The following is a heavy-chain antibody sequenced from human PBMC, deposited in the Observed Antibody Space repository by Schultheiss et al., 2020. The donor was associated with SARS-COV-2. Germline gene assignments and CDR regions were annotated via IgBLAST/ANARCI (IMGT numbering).Heavy chain of an antibody. Sequence: SETLSLTCTVSGGSISSYYWSWIRQHPGKGLEWIGYIYYSGSTYYNLSLKSRVTISVDTSKNQFSLSLSSVTAADTAVYYCARGDYGDYFSFDYWGQGTLVTVSS. CDR2: IYYSGST. CDR3: ARGDYGDYFSFDY. D-gene: IGHD4-17*01. J-gene: IGHJ4*02. CDR1: GGSISSYY. V-gene: IGHV4-59*12.